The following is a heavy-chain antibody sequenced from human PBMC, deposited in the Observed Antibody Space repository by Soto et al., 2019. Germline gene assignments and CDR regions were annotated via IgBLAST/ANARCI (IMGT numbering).Heavy chain of an antibody. J-gene: IGHJ4*02. V-gene: IGHV4-4*07. Sequence: SETLSLTCTVSGGSISSYYWSWIRQPAGKGLEWIGRIYTSGSTNYNPSLKSRVTISLDTSKNQVSLKMSSVTAADTAVYYCARAPGDLAYYFDYWGQGIPVTVSS. CDR2: IYTSGST. CDR1: GGSISSYY. D-gene: IGHD7-27*01. CDR3: ARAPGDLAYYFDY.